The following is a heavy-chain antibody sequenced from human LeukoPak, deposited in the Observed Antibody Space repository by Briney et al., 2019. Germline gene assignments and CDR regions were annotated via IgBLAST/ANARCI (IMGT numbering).Heavy chain of an antibody. CDR1: GGTISRNY. Sequence: SETLSLTGTVSGGTISRNYWSWIRQPPGKGLEWIAYIDYSGSTNYNPSLKSRFTISVDASKNQFSPKLSSVTAADTAVYYCARDRRRELLHAFDIWGQGTMVTVSS. V-gene: IGHV4-59*01. D-gene: IGHD1-26*01. CDR2: IDYSGST. J-gene: IGHJ3*02. CDR3: ARDRRRELLHAFDI.